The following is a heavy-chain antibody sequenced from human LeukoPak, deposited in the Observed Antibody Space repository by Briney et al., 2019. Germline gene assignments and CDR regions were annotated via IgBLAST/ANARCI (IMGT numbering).Heavy chain of an antibody. CDR2: IYTSGST. D-gene: IGHD3-3*01. Sequence: PSETLSLTCTVSGDSIGSYYWSWIRQPAGKGLEWIGRIYTSGSTNYNPSLKSRVTMSVDTSKNQFSLRLSSVTAADTAVYYCARGYYDFWSGYYSWGQGTLVTVSS. CDR1: GDSIGSYY. V-gene: IGHV4-4*07. CDR3: ARGYYDFWSGYYS. J-gene: IGHJ5*02.